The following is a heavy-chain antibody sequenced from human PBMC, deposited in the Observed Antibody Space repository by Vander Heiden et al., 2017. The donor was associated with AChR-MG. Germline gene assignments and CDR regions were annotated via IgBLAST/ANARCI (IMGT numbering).Heavy chain of an antibody. V-gene: IGHV4-4*07. Sequence: QVQLQESGPGLVKPSETLSLTCTVSGGSISSYYWSWIRQPAGKGLEWIGRIYTSGSTNYNPSLKSRVTMSVDTPKNQFSLKLSSVTAADTAVYYCARVLAPHYYYYYYMDVWGKGTTVTVSS. J-gene: IGHJ6*03. CDR3: ARVLAPHYYYYYYMDV. CDR1: GGSISSYY. D-gene: IGHD6-6*01. CDR2: IYTSGST.